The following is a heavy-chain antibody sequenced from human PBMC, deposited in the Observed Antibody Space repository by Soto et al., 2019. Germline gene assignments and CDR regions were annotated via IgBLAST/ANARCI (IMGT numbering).Heavy chain of an antibody. CDR3: ARDMAYSSSWYDGWYFDL. Sequence: QVQLVQSGAEVKKPGASVKVSCKASGYTFTSYAMHWVRQAPGQRLEWMGWINAGNGNTKYSQKFQGRVTITRDTSASTAYMELSSLRSEDTAVYYCARDMAYSSSWYDGWYFDLWGRGTLVTVSS. D-gene: IGHD6-13*01. V-gene: IGHV1-3*01. J-gene: IGHJ2*01. CDR2: INAGNGNT. CDR1: GYTFTSYA.